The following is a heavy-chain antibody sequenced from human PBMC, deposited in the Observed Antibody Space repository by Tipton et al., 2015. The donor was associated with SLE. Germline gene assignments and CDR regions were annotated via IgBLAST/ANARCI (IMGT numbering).Heavy chain of an antibody. CDR3: ARYTYSGSYRDAFDI. V-gene: IGHV4-61*10. CDR1: GGSISSGSYY. J-gene: IGHJ3*02. D-gene: IGHD1-26*01. Sequence: GLVKPSETLSLTCAVSGGSISSGSYYWSWIRQPAGKGLEWIGEINHSGSTNYNPSLKSRVTISVDTSKNQFSLKLSSVTAADTAVYYCARYTYSGSYRDAFDIWGQGTMVTVSS. CDR2: INHSGST.